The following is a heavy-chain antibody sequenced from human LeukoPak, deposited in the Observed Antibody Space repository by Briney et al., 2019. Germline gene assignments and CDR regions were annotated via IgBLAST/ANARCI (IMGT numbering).Heavy chain of an antibody. Sequence: GGSLRLSCAASGFTFSSYWMHWVRQAPGKGLVWVSRIKSDGSTNYADSVKGRFTISRDNAKNTVSLQMNSLRAEDTAVYYCARAPSEIGGYYPEYFRHWGQGTLVTVSS. D-gene: IGHD3-22*01. CDR3: ARAPSEIGGYYPEYFRH. V-gene: IGHV3-74*01. J-gene: IGHJ1*01. CDR2: IKSDGST. CDR1: GFTFSSYW.